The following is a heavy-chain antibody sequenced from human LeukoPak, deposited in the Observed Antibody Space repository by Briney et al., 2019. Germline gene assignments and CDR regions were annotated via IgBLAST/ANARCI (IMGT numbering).Heavy chain of an antibody. D-gene: IGHD6-6*01. J-gene: IGHJ4*02. CDR2: INPSGGST. CDR1: GYTFTGYY. V-gene: IGHV1-46*03. Sequence: ASVKVSCKASGYTFTGYYMHWVRQAPGQGLEWMGIINPSGGSTSYAQKFQGRVTMTRDTSTSTVYMELSSLRSEDTAVYYCASSIAARIDYWGQGTLVTVSS. CDR3: ASSIAARIDY.